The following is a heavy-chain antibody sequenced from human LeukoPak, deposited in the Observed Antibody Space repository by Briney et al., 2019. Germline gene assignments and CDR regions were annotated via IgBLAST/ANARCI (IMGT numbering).Heavy chain of an antibody. CDR2: IYYSGST. J-gene: IGHJ4*02. CDR3: AREDTWQGIDY. V-gene: IGHV4-30-4*07. CDR1: GGSISSGAYS. D-gene: IGHD3-10*01. Sequence: SETLSLTCAVSGGSISSGAYSRSWIRQPPGKKLEWIGYIYYSGSTYYNPSLKSRVTISIDTSKNQFSLTLSSVTAADTAVYYCAREDTWQGIDYWGQGTLVTVSS.